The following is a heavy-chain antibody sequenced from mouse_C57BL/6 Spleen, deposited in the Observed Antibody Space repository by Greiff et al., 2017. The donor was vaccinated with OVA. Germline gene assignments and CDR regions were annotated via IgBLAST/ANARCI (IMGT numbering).Heavy chain of an antibody. Sequence: VQLKQSGPGLVQPSQRLSITCTVSGFSLTSYGVHWVRQAPGKGLEWLGVIWSGGSTDSNAAFISRRSISTDNSKSQVFFKMNSLQADDTAIYYCARRMIYYYVSSHYYAMDYWGQGTSVTVSS. CDR2: IWSGGST. V-gene: IGHV2-2*01. D-gene: IGHD1-1*01. CDR1: GFSLTSYG. J-gene: IGHJ4*01. CDR3: ARRMIYYYVSSHYYAMDY.